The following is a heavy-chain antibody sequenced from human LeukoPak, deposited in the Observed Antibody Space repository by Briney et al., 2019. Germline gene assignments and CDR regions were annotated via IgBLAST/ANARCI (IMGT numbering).Heavy chain of an antibody. CDR1: GYSFTSYW. D-gene: IGHD3-10*01. V-gene: IGHV5-51*01. CDR2: IYPGDSDT. Sequence: GESLKISCKGSGYSFTSYWIGWVRQMPGKGLVWMGIIYPGDSDTRYSPSFQGQVTISADKSISTAYLQWSSLKASDTAMYYCARRYYGSGSYYNWFDPWGQGTLVTVSS. CDR3: ARRYYGSGSYYNWFDP. J-gene: IGHJ5*02.